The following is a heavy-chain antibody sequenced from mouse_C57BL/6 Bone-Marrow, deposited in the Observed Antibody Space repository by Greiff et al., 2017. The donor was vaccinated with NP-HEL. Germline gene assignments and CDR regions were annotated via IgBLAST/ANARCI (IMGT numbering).Heavy chain of an antibody. V-gene: IGHV5-2*01. D-gene: IGHD2-2*01. CDR1: EYEFPSHD. CDR3: ARYGYAHAMDY. J-gene: IGHJ4*01. CDR2: INSDGGST. Sequence: DVKLVESGGGLVQPGESLKLSCESNEYEFPSHDMSWVRKTPEKRLELVAAINSDGGSTYYPDTMERRFIISRDNTKKTLYLQMGSLRSEDTALYYCARYGYAHAMDYWGQGTSVTVSS.